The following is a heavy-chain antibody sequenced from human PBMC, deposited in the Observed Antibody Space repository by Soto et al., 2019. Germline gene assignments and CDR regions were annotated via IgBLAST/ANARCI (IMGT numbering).Heavy chain of an antibody. CDR2: ISGSGAAT. CDR3: ARGADQNPGYYSDY. CDR1: GFTFNNYA. Sequence: SGGSLRLSCAASGFTFNNYATSWVRQAPGKGLEWVSAISGSGAATYYADSLKGRFTISRDNSKNALFLQMNSLRAEDTAVYYCARGADQNPGYYSDYWGQGTLVTVSS. V-gene: IGHV3-23*01. D-gene: IGHD1-26*01. J-gene: IGHJ4*02.